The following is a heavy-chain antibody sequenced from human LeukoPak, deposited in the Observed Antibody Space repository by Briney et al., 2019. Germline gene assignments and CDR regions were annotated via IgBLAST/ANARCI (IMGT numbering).Heavy chain of an antibody. CDR3: ARSSSTSWSFDY. CDR1: GYSFTSYW. Sequence: GESLKTSCKGSGYSFTSYWIGWVRQMPGKGLGWMGIIYPGDSDTRYSPSFHGQVTISADESISTAYLQWSSLKASDTAMYYCARSSSTSWSFDYWGQGTLVTVSS. J-gene: IGHJ4*02. D-gene: IGHD2-2*01. CDR2: IYPGDSDT. V-gene: IGHV5-51*01.